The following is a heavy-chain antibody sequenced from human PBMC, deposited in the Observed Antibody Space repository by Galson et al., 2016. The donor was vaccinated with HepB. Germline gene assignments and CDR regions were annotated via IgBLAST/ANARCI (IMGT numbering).Heavy chain of an antibody. CDR2: IIPMFGKP. CDR3: AAGGYTYGYSSVDY. Sequence: SVKVSCKASGDTFSDYAITWVRQAPGQGLEWMAGIIPMFGKPTYAQKFQGRLTISADESTTTAFMELSSLRSEDTAIYYCAAGGYTYGYSSVDYWGQGTLVTVSS. D-gene: IGHD5-18*01. V-gene: IGHV1-69*13. CDR1: GDTFSDYA. J-gene: IGHJ4*02.